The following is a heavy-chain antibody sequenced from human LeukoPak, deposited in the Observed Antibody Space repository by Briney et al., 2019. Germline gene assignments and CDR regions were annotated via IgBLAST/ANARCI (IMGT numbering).Heavy chain of an antibody. D-gene: IGHD6-13*01. CDR1: GFSFSSYA. V-gene: IGHV3-23*01. CDR2: ISGGARRT. Sequence: PGGSLRLSCAASGFSFSSYAMSWVRQAPGKGLEWVSTISGGARRTYYAGSVKGRFTISRDSSKNTLNLQMTSLRAEDTAFYCALTKGSGSDWYRAFDPWGQGTLVTVSS. J-gene: IGHJ5*02. CDR3: ALTKGSGSDWYRAFDP.